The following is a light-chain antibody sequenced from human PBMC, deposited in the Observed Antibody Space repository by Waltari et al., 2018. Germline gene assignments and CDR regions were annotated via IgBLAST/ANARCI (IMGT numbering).Light chain of an antibody. J-gene: IGKJ1*01. CDR2: RAS. CDR3: QQHGTLPAT. Sequence: EIVLTQSPGTASLSPGERVTLSCRASQSVGRSSLAWYQQKPGQAPRLAIYRASRRATGIPDRFSGSGSETDFSLTISRLEPEDFAVYYCQQHGTLPATFGQGTKVEIK. V-gene: IGKV3-20*01. CDR1: QSVGRSS.